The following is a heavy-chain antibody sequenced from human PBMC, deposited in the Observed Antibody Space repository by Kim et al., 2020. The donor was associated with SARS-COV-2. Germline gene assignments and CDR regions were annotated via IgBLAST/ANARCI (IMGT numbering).Heavy chain of an antibody. CDR1: GYTFTSYG. V-gene: IGHV1-18*01. CDR2: ISAYNGNT. D-gene: IGHD5-12*01. CDR3: ARDSLATWGNSDQTRSYYYYYGMDV. J-gene: IGHJ6*02. Sequence: ASVKVSCKASGYTFTSYGISWVRQAPGQGLEWMGWISAYNGNTNYAQKLQGRVTMTTDTSTSTAYMELRSLRSDDTAVYYCARDSLATWGNSDQTRSYYYYYGMDVWGQGTTVTVSS.